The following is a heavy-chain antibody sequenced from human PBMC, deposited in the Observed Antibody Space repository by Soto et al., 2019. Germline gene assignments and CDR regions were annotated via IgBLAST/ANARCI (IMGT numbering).Heavy chain of an antibody. Sequence: SETLSLTCTVSGGSISSGGYYWSWIRQHPGKGLEWIGYIYYSGSTYYNPSLKSRVTISVDTSKNQFSLKLSSVTAADTAVYYCARETTGGARTTFDYWGQGTLVTVSS. CDR2: IYYSGST. D-gene: IGHD3-16*01. J-gene: IGHJ4*02. V-gene: IGHV4-31*03. CDR3: ARETTGGARTTFDY. CDR1: GGSISSGGYY.